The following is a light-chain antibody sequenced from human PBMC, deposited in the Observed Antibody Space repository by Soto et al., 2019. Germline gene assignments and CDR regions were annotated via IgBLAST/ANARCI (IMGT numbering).Light chain of an antibody. CDR1: QSVSSSY. Sequence: EIVLTQSPGTLSLSPGERATLSCRASQSVSSSYLAWYQQKPGQAPRLLIYGATIRATGTPDRFSGSGSGTDFTLTISRLETDDFAVFYCQQYGSPPITFGQGTRLDIK. CDR2: GAT. CDR3: QQYGSPPIT. V-gene: IGKV3-20*01. J-gene: IGKJ5*01.